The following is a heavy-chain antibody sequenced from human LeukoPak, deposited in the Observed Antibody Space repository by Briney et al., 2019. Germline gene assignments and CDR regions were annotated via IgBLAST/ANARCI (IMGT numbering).Heavy chain of an antibody. V-gene: IGHV5-51*01. J-gene: IGHJ4*02. CDR3: ARLRSSQWTEGDY. Sequence: GASVKISCKGSGYSFTSYWIGWVRQMPGKGLEWMGIIYPGDSDARYSPSFQGQVTISADKSISTAYLQWSSLKASDTAMYYCARLRSSQWTEGDYWGQGTLVTVSS. CDR1: GYSFTSYW. CDR2: IYPGDSDA. D-gene: IGHD6-19*01.